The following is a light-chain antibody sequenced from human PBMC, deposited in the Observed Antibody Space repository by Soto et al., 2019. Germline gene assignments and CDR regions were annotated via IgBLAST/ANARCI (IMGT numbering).Light chain of an antibody. CDR2: AAS. Sequence: IQLTQSPSSLSASVGDRVTISCRASQGISNYLAWYQQKPGKAPKLLIYAASTLQSGVPSRFSGSGSGTDFTLKISRVEAEDVGVYFCMQALQTFTFGPGTKVDL. J-gene: IGKJ3*01. CDR1: QGISNY. CDR3: MQALQTFT. V-gene: IGKV1-9*01.